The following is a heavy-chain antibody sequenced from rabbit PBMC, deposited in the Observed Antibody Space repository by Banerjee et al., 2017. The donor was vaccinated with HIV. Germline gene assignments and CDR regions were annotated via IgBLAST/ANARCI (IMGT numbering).Heavy chain of an antibody. D-gene: IGHD7-1*01. CDR3: ARELADYTGYNYATRLDL. J-gene: IGHJ3*01. CDR1: GFTISSYH. Sequence: PLKETGGGLVQPGGSLTLSCTASGFTISSYHMSWVRQAPGKGLEWIGMIYTGGERTDYASWVNGRFTISSDNAQNTVDLQMNSLTAADTATYFCARELADYTGYNYATRLDLWGPGTLVTVS. V-gene: IGHV1S7*01. CDR2: IYTGGERT.